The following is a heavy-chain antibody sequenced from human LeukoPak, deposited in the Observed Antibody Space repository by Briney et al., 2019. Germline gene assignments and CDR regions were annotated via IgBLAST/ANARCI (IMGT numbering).Heavy chain of an antibody. CDR1: GGTFSSYA. CDR3: VPRFGDRGAVDY. V-gene: IGHV1-69*05. Sequence: SVKVSCKASGGTFSSYAISWVRQAPGQGLEWMGGIIPIFGTANYAQKFQGRVTITTDESTSTAYIELGSLRSEDTAVYYCVPRFGDRGAVDYWGQGTLVTVSS. J-gene: IGHJ4*02. CDR2: IIPIFGTA. D-gene: IGHD3-10*01.